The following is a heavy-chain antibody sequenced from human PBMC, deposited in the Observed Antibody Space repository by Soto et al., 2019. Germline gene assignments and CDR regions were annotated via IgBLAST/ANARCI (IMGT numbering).Heavy chain of an antibody. CDR1: GTTYG. D-gene: IGHD2-2*01. Sequence: QVQLVQSGGEVTKPGASVKVSCKAVGTTYGLSWVRQAPGQGLEWMAWISLHNGDKNNAPQFQGRVTLPTDTSTGTADMELSSLRSDDTAGYYCATDERDDCSSINCHYFDHWGQGALVTVSS. V-gene: IGHV1-18*04. CDR3: ATDERDDCSSINCHYFDH. J-gene: IGHJ4*02. CDR2: ISLHNGDK.